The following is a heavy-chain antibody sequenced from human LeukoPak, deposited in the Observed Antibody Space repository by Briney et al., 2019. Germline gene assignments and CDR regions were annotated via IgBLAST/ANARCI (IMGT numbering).Heavy chain of an antibody. CDR3: AKDRTSWYYFDY. V-gene: IGHV3-23*01. J-gene: IGHJ4*02. CDR1: GFTFSNDG. CDR2: ISPSGDIT. Sequence: GGSLRLSCAGYGFTFSNDGMNWVRQAAGKGLEWVSGISPSGDITYYIDSVKGRFTISRDNSKNTLYLQMNSLRAEDTAVYYCAKDRTSWYYFDYWGQGTLVTVSS.